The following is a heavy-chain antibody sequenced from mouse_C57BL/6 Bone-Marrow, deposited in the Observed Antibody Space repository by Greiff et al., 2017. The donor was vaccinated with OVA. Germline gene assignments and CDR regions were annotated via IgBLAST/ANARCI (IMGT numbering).Heavy chain of an antibody. CDR2: IYPGDGDT. V-gene: IGHV1-82*01. CDR1: GYAFSSSW. Sequence: QVQLQQSGPELVKPGASVKISCKASGYAFSSSWMNWVKQRPGKGLEWIGRIYPGDGDTNYNGKFKGKATLTADKSSSTAYMQLSSLTSEDSAVYVCASENYSILFDYWGQGTLVTVSA. CDR3: ASENYSILFDY. D-gene: IGHD2-5*01. J-gene: IGHJ3*01.